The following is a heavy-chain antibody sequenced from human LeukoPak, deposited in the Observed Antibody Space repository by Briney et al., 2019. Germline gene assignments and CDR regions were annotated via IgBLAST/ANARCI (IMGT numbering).Heavy chain of an antibody. CDR2: VSSGFHA. Sequence: GGSLRLSCTASGFTLGSHDMHWVRQIPGQGLEWVAAVSSGFHAFFADSVQGRFTVSREDARNSLYLQMNSLRAGDTAVYYCVREARGYHYTYFDYWGQGTLVTDCS. J-gene: IGHJ4*02. D-gene: IGHD5-18*01. CDR1: GFTLGSHD. CDR3: VREARGYHYTYFDY. V-gene: IGHV3-13*01.